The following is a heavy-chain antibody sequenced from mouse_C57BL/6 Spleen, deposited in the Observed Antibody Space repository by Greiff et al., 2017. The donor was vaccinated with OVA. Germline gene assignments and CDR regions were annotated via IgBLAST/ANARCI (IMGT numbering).Heavy chain of an antibody. D-gene: IGHD3-1*01. Sequence: QVQLQQSGAELARPGASVKLSCKASGYTFTSYGISWVKQRTGQGLEWIGEIYPRSGNTYYNEKFKGKATLTADKSSSTAYMELRSLTSEDSAVYFCARSGDSQRYFDVWGTGTTVTVSS. CDR1: GYTFTSYG. J-gene: IGHJ1*03. CDR2: IYPRSGNT. V-gene: IGHV1-81*01. CDR3: ARSGDSQRYFDV.